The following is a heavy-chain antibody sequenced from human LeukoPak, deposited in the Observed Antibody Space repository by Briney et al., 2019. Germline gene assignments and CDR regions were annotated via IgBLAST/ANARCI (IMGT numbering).Heavy chain of an antibody. V-gene: IGHV3-23*01. CDR1: GFTFSSYA. Sequence: PGGSLRLSCAASGFTFSSYAMSWVRQAPGKGLEWVSSISATSGTAYYADSVKGRFTISRDNSKNMLYLQMNNLRAEDAAIYYCAKEGVGEALNVFAFDIWGQGTVVTVFS. CDR3: AKEGVGEALNVFAFDI. D-gene: IGHD3-16*01. J-gene: IGHJ3*02. CDR2: ISATSGTA.